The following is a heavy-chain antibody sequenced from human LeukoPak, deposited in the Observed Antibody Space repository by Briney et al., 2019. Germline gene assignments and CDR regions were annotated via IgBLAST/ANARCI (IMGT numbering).Heavy chain of an antibody. CDR2: ISTSSIHI. J-gene: IGHJ6*03. CDR1: GFTFSRYT. D-gene: IGHD4-23*01. V-gene: IGHV3-21*01. CDR3: ARDGDTVLTRGYYYYLDV. Sequence: GGSLRLSCAASGFTFSRYTMNWLRQAPGKGLEGVSSISTSSIHIYYAESVKGRFTISRDNARNSLYLEMNSLRAEDTAVYFCARDGDTVLTRGYYYYLDVWGKGTTVTVSS.